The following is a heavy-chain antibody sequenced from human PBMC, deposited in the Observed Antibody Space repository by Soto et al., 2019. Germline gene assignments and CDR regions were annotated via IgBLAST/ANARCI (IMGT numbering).Heavy chain of an antibody. CDR1: GFTFRSYV. D-gene: IGHD6-13*01. CDR2: ISSSSSYI. Sequence: PGGSLRLSCAASGFTFRSYVMNGVRQAPGKGLEWVSSISSSSSYIYYADSVKGRFTISRDNAKNSLYLQMNSLRAEDTAVYYCARATVGSSPRFDPWGQGTLVTVSS. V-gene: IGHV3-21*01. J-gene: IGHJ5*02. CDR3: ARATVGSSPRFDP.